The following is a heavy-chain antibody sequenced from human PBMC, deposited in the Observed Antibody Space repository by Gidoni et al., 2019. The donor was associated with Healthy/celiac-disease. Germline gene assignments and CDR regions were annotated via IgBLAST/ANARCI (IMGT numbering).Heavy chain of an antibody. D-gene: IGHD2-2*01. J-gene: IGHJ5*02. CDR1: GGSISSYY. Sequence: QVQLQESGPGLVKPSETLSLTCTVSGGSISSYYWSWIRQPAGKGLEWIGRIYTSGSTNYNPSLKSRVTMSVDTSKNQFSLKLSSVTAADTAVYYCAREARIVVVPAAISVWFDPWGQGTLVTVSS. CDR2: IYTSGST. CDR3: AREARIVVVPAAISVWFDP. V-gene: IGHV4-4*07.